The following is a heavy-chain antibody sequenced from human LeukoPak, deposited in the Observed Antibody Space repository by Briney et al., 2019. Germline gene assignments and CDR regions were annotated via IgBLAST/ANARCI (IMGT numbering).Heavy chain of an antibody. CDR2: IHYTGSI. CDR1: GGSIRSDSHY. D-gene: IGHD1-1*01. J-gene: IGHJ2*01. Sequence: SSETLSLTCSVSGGSIRSDSHYWSWVRQHPGGGLEWMGYIHYTGSIYYSPSLKRRISISMDTSANQMSLTVSSVTAADTAIYYCARSAWKLARFDLWGRGTLVTVSS. V-gene: IGHV4-31*02. CDR3: ARSAWKLARFDL.